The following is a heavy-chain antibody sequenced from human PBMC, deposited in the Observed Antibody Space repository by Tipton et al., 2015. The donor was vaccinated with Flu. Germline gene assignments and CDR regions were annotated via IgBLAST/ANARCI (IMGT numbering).Heavy chain of an antibody. CDR3: ARPTYRDYVDVGFEP. CDR1: GYSFTNYW. CDR2: IHPSDSDT. V-gene: IGHV5-51*03. Sequence: QLVQSGVEVKKPGESLKISCKGFGYSFTNYWIGWVRQMPGKGLEWMGMIHPSDSDTRYSPSFQGQVTISADKSISTVYLQWSSLKAADTAMYFCARPTYRDYVDVGFEPWGQVTKVTVSS. J-gene: IGHJ3*01. D-gene: IGHD4-17*01.